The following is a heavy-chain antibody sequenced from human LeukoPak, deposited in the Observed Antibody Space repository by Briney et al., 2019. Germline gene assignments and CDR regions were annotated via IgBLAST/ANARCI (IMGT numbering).Heavy chain of an antibody. Sequence: ASVTVSCTASGYTFTSYGISWVRQAPGQGLEWMGWISAYNGNTNYAQKLQGRVTMTTDTSTSTAYMELRSLRSDDTAVYYCARFPDSSGYYGIDYWGQGTLVTVSS. D-gene: IGHD3-22*01. V-gene: IGHV1-18*01. CDR1: GYTFTSYG. CDR3: ARFPDSSGYYGIDY. CDR2: ISAYNGNT. J-gene: IGHJ4*02.